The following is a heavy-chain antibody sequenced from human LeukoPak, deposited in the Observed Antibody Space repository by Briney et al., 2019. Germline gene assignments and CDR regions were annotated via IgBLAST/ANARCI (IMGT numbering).Heavy chain of an antibody. J-gene: IGHJ4*02. CDR3: ARDLNWETY. CDR1: GFTFRSYE. CDR2: ISSSDRTI. D-gene: IGHD7-27*01. Sequence: GGSLRLSCAASGFTFRSYEMNWVRQAPGKGLEWVSYISSSDRTIYYAESVKGRFTISRDNAKNSLYLQMNSLRAEDTAVYYCARDLNWETYWGQGTLVSVSA. V-gene: IGHV3-48*03.